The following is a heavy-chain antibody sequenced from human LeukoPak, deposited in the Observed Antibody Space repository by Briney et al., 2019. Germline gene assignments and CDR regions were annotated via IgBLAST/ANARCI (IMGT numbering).Heavy chain of an antibody. J-gene: IGHJ6*02. CDR1: GFTFSTYS. D-gene: IGHD3-10*01. CDR3: AREGVVLWFGELLSIGMDV. Sequence: GGSLRLSCAASGFTFSTYSMNWVRQAPGKGLEWISYLSTSSSTIYYAESVKGRFTISRDNAKNSLNLQMNSLSAEDTAIYYCAREGVVLWFGELLSIGMDVWGQGTTVTVSS. CDR2: LSTSSSTI. V-gene: IGHV3-48*04.